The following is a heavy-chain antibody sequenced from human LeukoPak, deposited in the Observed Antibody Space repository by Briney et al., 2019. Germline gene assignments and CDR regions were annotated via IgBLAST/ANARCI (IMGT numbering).Heavy chain of an antibody. CDR3: ARESNYYDSSGYLDAFDI. CDR2: ISGSGGST. Sequence: QPGGSLRLSCAASGFTFSSYAMSWVRQAPGKGLEWVSAISGSGGSTYYADSVKGRFTISRDNSKNTLYLQMNSLRAEDTAVYYCARESNYYDSSGYLDAFDIWGQGTMVTVSS. CDR1: GFTFSSYA. J-gene: IGHJ3*02. V-gene: IGHV3-23*01. D-gene: IGHD3-22*01.